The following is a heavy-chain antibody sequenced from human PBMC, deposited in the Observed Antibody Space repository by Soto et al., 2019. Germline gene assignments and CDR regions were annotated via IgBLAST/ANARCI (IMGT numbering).Heavy chain of an antibody. J-gene: IGHJ6*02. CDR1: GYSFTNYW. CDR2: IYPEDSET. CDR3: AGGGVRGVITRTRDYYGMDV. D-gene: IGHD3-10*01. Sequence: PGESLKISCKGSGYSFTNYWIGWVRQMPGKDLEWIGIIYPEDSETRYSPSFQGLVTISVDKSISTAYLQWNSLQASVTAMYYCAGGGVRGVITRTRDYYGMDVWGQGTTVTVSS. V-gene: IGHV5-51*01.